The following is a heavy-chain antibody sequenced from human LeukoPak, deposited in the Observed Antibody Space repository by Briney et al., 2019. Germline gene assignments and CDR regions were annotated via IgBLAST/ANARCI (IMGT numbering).Heavy chain of an antibody. J-gene: IGHJ5*02. CDR2: FRDSGEA. CDR3: ARDRAALQDWVEFDP. D-gene: IGHD3/OR15-3a*01. V-gene: IGHV3-66*03. Sequence: GGPLRLSCPVPGFRFSDYYWSGVGQPPGKGWEGVGLFRDSGEAFYADFVRGRFAISRDESENTLYLQMNSLRVEDTAVYFCARDRAALQDWVEFDPWGQGTPVIVSS. CDR1: GFRFSDYY.